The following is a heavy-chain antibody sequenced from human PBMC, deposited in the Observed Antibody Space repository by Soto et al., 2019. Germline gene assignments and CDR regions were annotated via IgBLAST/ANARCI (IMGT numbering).Heavy chain of an antibody. CDR3: ARHDSSGSRNWFDP. V-gene: IGHV4-39*01. CDR2: IYYSGST. D-gene: IGHD6-19*01. J-gene: IGHJ5*02. Sequence: SETLSLTCSVSGGSINSSSYFWGWVRQPPGKGLEWIGSIYYSGSTYYNPSLRSRVTISVDTSTNQFSLKLSSVTAADTAVFSCARHDSSGSRNWFDPWGQGTLVTVSS. CDR1: GGSINSSSYF.